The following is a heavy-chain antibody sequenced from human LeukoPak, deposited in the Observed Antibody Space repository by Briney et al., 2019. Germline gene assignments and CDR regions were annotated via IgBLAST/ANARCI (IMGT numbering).Heavy chain of an antibody. V-gene: IGHV1-46*01. CDR1: GYTFTSYY. Sequence: GASVKVSCKASGYTFTSYYMHWVRQAPGQGLEWMGIINPSGGSTSYAQKFQGRVTMTRDTSTSTVYMELSSLRSEDTAVYYCARVGDRFGFENYFDYWGQGTPVTVSS. D-gene: IGHD3-16*01. CDR3: ARVGDRFGFENYFDY. J-gene: IGHJ4*02. CDR2: INPSGGST.